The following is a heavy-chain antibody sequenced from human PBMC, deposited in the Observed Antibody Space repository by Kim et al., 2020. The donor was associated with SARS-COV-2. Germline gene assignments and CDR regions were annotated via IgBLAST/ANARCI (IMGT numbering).Heavy chain of an antibody. Sequence: GGSLRLSCAASGFTFSSYGMHWVRQAPGKGLEWVAVIWYDGSNKYYADSVKGRFTISRDNSKNTLYLQMNSLRAEDTAVYYCASGDGSSSFDYWGQGTLVTVSS. J-gene: IGHJ4*02. D-gene: IGHD6-6*01. V-gene: IGHV3-33*01. CDR1: GFTFSSYG. CDR3: ASGDGSSSFDY. CDR2: IWYDGSNK.